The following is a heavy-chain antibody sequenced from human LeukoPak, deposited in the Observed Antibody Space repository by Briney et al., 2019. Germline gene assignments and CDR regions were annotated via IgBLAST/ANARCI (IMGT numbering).Heavy chain of an antibody. D-gene: IGHD6-13*01. V-gene: IGHV1-18*01. Sequence: ASVKVSCKASGYTFTSYGISWVRQAPGQGLEWMGWISAYNGNTNYAQKLQGRVTMTTDTSTSTAYMELRSLRSDDTAVYYCAREKVAAAASYYGMDVWGQGTTVTVSS. J-gene: IGHJ6*02. CDR1: GYTFTSYG. CDR2: ISAYNGNT. CDR3: AREKVAAAASYYGMDV.